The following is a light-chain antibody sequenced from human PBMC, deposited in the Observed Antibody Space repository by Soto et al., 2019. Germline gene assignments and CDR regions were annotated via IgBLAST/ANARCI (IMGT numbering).Light chain of an antibody. Sequence: LTQPASVSGSPGQSITISCTGTSSDVGGYNYVSWYQQHPGKAPKLMIYDVSNRPSGVSNRFSGSKSGNTASLTISWLQTEDEADYYCSSFTSSTTYVFGTGTKVTVL. J-gene: IGLJ1*01. CDR1: SSDVGGYNY. CDR2: DVS. V-gene: IGLV2-14*01. CDR3: SSFTSSTTYV.